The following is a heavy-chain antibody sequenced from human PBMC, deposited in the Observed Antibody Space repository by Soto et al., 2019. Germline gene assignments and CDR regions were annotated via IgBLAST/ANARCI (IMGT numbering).Heavy chain of an antibody. CDR2: IYYSGST. J-gene: IGHJ4*02. CDR3: ARVVNNWNYIDY. V-gene: IGHV4-31*03. D-gene: IGHD1-20*01. Sequence: SETLSLTCTVSGGSISSGGYYWSWIRQHPGKGLEWIGYIYYSGSTYYNPSLKSRVTISVDTSKNQFSLKLSSVTAADTAVYYCARVVNNWNYIDYWGQGTLVTVSS. CDR1: GGSISSGGYY.